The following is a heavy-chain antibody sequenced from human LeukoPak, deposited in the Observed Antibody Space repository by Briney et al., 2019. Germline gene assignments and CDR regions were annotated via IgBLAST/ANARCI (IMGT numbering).Heavy chain of an antibody. CDR2: IRAFIGNT. D-gene: IGHD3-10*01. J-gene: IGHJ4*02. CDR3: ARDQGTHYYGSGSYYSGGY. Sequence: ASVKVSCKASGHTFTSYATSSVRQAPGQGLEWRGWIRAFIGNTNYEHTLHGRVTMTADTSTSKAYMELRSLRADDTAVYYCARDQGTHYYGSGSYYSGGYWGQGTLVTVSS. CDR1: GHTFTSYA. V-gene: IGHV1-18*01.